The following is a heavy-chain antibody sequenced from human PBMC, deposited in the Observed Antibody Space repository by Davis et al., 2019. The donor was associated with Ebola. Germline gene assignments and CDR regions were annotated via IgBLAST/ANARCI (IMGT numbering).Heavy chain of an antibody. J-gene: IGHJ4*02. Sequence: GESLKISCTASGFTFSSYAMNWVRQAPGKGLEWVSYISGYSSTISYADSVKGRFTISRDNAKNSLYLQMNSLRAEDTAVYYCARGPSTGNSFSYWGQGTLVTVSS. V-gene: IGHV3-48*01. CDR1: GFTFSSYA. CDR2: ISGYSSTI. D-gene: IGHD6-13*01. CDR3: ARGPSTGNSFSY.